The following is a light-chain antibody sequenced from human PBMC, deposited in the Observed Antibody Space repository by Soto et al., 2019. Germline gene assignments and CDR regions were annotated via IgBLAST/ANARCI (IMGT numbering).Light chain of an antibody. CDR1: QNIRSY. Sequence: DIQMTQSPSSLSASVGDRFTITCRASQNIRSYLNWYQQKPGKAPQLLIYATSSLQTGVPSRFSASGSGTDFSLVISDLQPEDSATYDCQQGYSSRWTSGRGTKVEI. CDR3: QQGYSSRWT. J-gene: IGKJ1*01. V-gene: IGKV1-39*01. CDR2: ATS.